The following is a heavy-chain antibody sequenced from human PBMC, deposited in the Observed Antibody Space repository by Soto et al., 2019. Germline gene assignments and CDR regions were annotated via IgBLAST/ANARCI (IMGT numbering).Heavy chain of an antibody. V-gene: IGHV1-69*13. CDR1: GGTFSSYA. J-gene: IGHJ4*02. CDR3: AADRTYCGGDCYVD. Sequence: SVKVSCKASGGTFSSYAISWVRQAPGQGLEWMGGIIPIFGTANYAQKFQGRVTITADESTSTAYMELSSLRSEDTAVYYCAADRTYCGGDCYVDWGQGTLVTVSS. D-gene: IGHD2-21*02. CDR2: IIPIFGTA.